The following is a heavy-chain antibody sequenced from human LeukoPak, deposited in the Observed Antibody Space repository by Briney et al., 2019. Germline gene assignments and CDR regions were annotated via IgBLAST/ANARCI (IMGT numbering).Heavy chain of an antibody. CDR2: IWYDGSNK. V-gene: IGHV3-30*02. Sequence: GGSLRLSCAVSGFSFSSYGMHWVRQAPGKGLEWVAVIWYDGSNKYYADSVRGRLIISRDNSKNTLYLEMKSLRAEDTAVYYCAKDPSYYGDMYYFDYWGQGTLVTVSS. CDR1: GFSFSSYG. CDR3: AKDPSYYGDMYYFDY. J-gene: IGHJ4*02. D-gene: IGHD4-17*01.